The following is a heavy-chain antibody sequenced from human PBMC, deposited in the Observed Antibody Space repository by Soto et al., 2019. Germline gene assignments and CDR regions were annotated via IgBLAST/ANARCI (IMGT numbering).Heavy chain of an antibody. J-gene: IGHJ4*02. D-gene: IGHD3-22*01. CDR2: ISGSGGST. CDR3: AKDHYYDSSGYYQTIDY. Sequence: GGSLRLSCAASGFTFSSYAMSWVRQAPGKGLEWVSAISGSGGSTYYADSVKGRFTISRDNSKNTLYLQMNSLRAEDTAVYYCAKDHYYDSSGYYQTIDYWGQGTLVTVSS. V-gene: IGHV3-23*01. CDR1: GFTFSSYA.